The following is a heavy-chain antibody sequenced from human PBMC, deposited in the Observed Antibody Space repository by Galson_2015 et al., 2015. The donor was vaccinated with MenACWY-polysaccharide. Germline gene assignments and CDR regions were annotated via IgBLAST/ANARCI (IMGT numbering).Heavy chain of an antibody. Sequence: SLRLSCAASGFSLSAYWMTWLRQAPGKGLEWVANIRQDGNEKYYVDSVKGRFTISRDNAKNSLYLQMNSLRAEDTAVYYCATSRYSSDWDWGQGTLVTVSS. D-gene: IGHD6-25*01. CDR2: IRQDGNEK. CDR1: GFSLSAYW. J-gene: IGHJ4*02. CDR3: ATSRYSSDWD. V-gene: IGHV3-7*01.